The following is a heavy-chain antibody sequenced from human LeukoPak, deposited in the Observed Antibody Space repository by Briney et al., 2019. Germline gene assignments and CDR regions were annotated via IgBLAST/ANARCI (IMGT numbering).Heavy chain of an antibody. J-gene: IGHJ4*02. CDR2: ISSSSSYI. Sequence: GGSLRLSCAASGFTFSTYSMNWVRQAPGMGLEWVSSISSSSSYIYYADSVKGRFTISRDNAKNSLYLQMNSLRAEDTAVYYCARDPVAGDVFDYWGQGTLVTVSS. D-gene: IGHD6-19*01. CDR3: ARDPVAGDVFDY. CDR1: GFTFSTYS. V-gene: IGHV3-21*01.